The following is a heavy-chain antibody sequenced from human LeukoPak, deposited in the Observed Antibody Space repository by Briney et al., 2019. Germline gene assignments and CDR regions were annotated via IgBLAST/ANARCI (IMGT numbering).Heavy chain of an antibody. CDR2: ISKSTSYI. V-gene: IGHV3-21*01. J-gene: IGHJ4*02. CDR3: ARGYCSSTSCGYFDY. Sequence: GGSLRLSCAASGFTFSSYSMSWVRQAPGKGLEWVSSISKSTSYIYYADSVKGRFTISRDNAKNSLFLQMNGLRAEDTAVYYCARGYCSSTSCGYFDYWGQGALVTVSS. D-gene: IGHD2-2*01. CDR1: GFTFSSYS.